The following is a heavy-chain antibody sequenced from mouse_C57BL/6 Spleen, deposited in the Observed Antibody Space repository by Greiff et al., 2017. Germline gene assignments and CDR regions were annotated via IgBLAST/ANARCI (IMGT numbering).Heavy chain of an antibody. D-gene: IGHD1-1*01. J-gene: IGHJ3*01. Sequence: VQLKESGGGLVKPGGSLKLSCAASGFTFSDYGMHWVRQAPEKGLEWVAYISSGSSTIYYADTVKGRFTISRDNAKNTLFLQMTSLRSEDTAMYYCARDYYGSSQFAYWGQGTLVTVSA. CDR2: ISSGSSTI. CDR1: GFTFSDYG. V-gene: IGHV5-17*01. CDR3: ARDYYGSSQFAY.